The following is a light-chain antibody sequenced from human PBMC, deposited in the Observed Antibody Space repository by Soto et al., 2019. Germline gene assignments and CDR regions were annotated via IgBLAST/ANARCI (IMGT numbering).Light chain of an antibody. V-gene: IGKV3-15*01. CDR2: GAS. CDR3: QQYNNWPPIT. J-gene: IGKJ5*01. Sequence: EIVMTQSPAPLSVSPGERATLSCRASQSVSRNLAWYQQKPGQAPRLVIYGASTRAPGIPARFSGSGSGTEFTLIISSLQSEDFAVYYCQQYNNWPPITFGQGTRLEIK. CDR1: QSVSRN.